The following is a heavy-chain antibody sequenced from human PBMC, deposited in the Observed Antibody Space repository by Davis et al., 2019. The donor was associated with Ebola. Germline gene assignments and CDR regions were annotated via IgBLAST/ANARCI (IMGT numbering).Heavy chain of an antibody. CDR2: FYTSGST. Sequence: PGGSLRLSCTVSGGSISSYYWSWIRQPAGKGLEWIGLFYTSGSTNYNPSLKSRVTMSVDTSKNQFSLKLSSVTAADTAVYYCARDHHVFWSGSPFDPWGQGTLVTVSS. CDR3: ARDHHVFWSGSPFDP. D-gene: IGHD3-3*01. CDR1: GGSISSYY. J-gene: IGHJ5*02. V-gene: IGHV4-4*07.